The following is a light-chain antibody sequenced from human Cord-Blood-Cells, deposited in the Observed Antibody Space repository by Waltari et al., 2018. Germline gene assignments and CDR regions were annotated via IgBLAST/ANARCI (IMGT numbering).Light chain of an antibody. V-gene: IGLV2-8*01. CDR2: EVW. CDR3: SSYAGSNNLGV. CDR1: SSDVGGYNY. J-gene: IGLJ1*01. Sequence: QSALTQPPSASGSPGQSVTISCTGTSSDVGGYNYVSCYQQHQGKAPKLMIYEVWKGPSVVPDGFSGSKSGNTASLTVSGLQSEDEADYYCSSYAGSNNLGVFGTGTKVTVL.